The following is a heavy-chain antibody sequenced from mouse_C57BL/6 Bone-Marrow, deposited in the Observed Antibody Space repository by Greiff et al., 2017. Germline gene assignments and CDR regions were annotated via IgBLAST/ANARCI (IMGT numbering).Heavy chain of an antibody. D-gene: IGHD1-1*01. Sequence: VQLKESGAELVRPGASVKLSCTASGFNIKDDYMHWVKQRPEQGLEWIGCIDPENGDTEYASKFQGKATITADTSSNTAYLQLSSLTSEDTAVYYCTTLRSLMDYWGQGTSVTVSS. CDR3: TTLRSLMDY. CDR1: GFNIKDDY. J-gene: IGHJ4*01. CDR2: IDPENGDT. V-gene: IGHV14-4*01.